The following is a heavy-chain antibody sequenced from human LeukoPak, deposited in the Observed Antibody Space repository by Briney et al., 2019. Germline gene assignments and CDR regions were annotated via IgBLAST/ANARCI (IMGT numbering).Heavy chain of an antibody. D-gene: IGHD6-13*01. J-gene: IGHJ4*02. V-gene: IGHV3-21*01. CDR1: GFTFSSYS. CDR2: ISSSSSYI. Sequence: GGSLRLSCAASGFTFSSYSMNWVRQAPGKGLEWVSSISSSSSYIYYADSVKGRFTISRDNSKNTLYLQMNSLRAEDTAVYYCARGSIAAAGVKNFDYWGQGTLVTVSS. CDR3: ARGSIAAAGVKNFDY.